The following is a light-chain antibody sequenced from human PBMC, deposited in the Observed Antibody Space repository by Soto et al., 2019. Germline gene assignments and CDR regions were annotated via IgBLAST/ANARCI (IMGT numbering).Light chain of an antibody. CDR3: QQRSNWPPSLT. CDR2: DAS. V-gene: IGKV3-11*01. Sequence: EIVMTQSPATLSVSPGERATLSCRASQSVSSYLAWYQQKPGQAPRLLIYDASNRATGIPARFSGSGSGTDFTLTISSLEPEDFAVYYCQQRSNWPPSLTFGGGTKV. J-gene: IGKJ4*01. CDR1: QSVSSY.